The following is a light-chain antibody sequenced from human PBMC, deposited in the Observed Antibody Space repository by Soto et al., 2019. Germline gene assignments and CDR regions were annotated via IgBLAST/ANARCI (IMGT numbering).Light chain of an antibody. V-gene: IGKV2-28*01. J-gene: IGKJ3*01. CDR2: LTS. Sequence: DIVMTQSPLSLPVTPGGPASISCRSSQSLLHSNGYKYLNWYLQKPGQSPLLLIYLTSTRASGVLDKXSGSVSGTDFTLKISKVEADDVGVYYCMQALQSPFTFGPGTKVYIK. CDR3: MQALQSPFT. CDR1: QSLLHSNGYKY.